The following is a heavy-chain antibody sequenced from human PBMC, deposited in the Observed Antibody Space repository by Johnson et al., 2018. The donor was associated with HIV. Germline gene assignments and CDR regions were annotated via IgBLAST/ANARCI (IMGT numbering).Heavy chain of an antibody. J-gene: IGHJ3*02. CDR2: ISWNSGSI. D-gene: IGHD3-3*01. Sequence: EVQLVESGGGLVQPGGSLRLSCAASGFTFDDYAMHWVRHAPGKGLEWVSGISWNSGSIGYADSVKCRFTISRANAKNSLYLQMNSLRAEDTALYYCAKDMGGGYNCWSGQGIAFDIWGQGTMVTVSS. CDR1: GFTFDDYA. V-gene: IGHV3-9*01. CDR3: AKDMGGGYNCWSGQGIAFDI.